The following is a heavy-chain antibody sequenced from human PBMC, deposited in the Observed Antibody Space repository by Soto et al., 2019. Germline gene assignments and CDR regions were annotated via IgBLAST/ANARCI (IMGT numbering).Heavy chain of an antibody. CDR1: GFTFSDYW. D-gene: IGHD3-10*01. CDR2: VKYDGATT. J-gene: IGHJ6*02. CDR3: ARGIRGEYCSDV. Sequence: EVQLVESGGGLVQPGGSLRLSCAASGFTFSDYWMHWVRQVPGKGLAWVSRVKYDGATTSYGDSGKGRFTISRDNAKNTVYLQMNSLRAEDTAVYYCARGIRGEYCSDVWGQGTTVTVSS. V-gene: IGHV3-74*01.